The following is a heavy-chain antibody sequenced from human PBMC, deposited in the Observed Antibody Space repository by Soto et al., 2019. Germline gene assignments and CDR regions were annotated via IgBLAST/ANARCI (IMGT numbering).Heavy chain of an antibody. CDR3: IGLDYYYGMDV. CDR2: IYYSGST. J-gene: IGHJ6*02. CDR1: GGSISSSSYY. Sequence: SETLSLTCTVSGGSISSSSYYWGWIRQPPGKGLEWIGSIYYSGSTYYNPSLKSRVTISVDTSKNQFSLKLSSVTAADTAVYYCIGLDYYYGMDVWGQGTTVTVSS. V-gene: IGHV4-39*01.